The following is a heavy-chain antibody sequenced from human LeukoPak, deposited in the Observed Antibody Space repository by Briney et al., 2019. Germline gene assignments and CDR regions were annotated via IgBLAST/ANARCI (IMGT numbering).Heavy chain of an antibody. V-gene: IGHV3-30-3*01. D-gene: IGHD5-12*01. CDR2: ISYDGSNK. Sequence: GGSLRLSCAASGFTFSSYAMHWVRQAPGKGLEWVAVISYDGSNKYYADSVKGRFTISRDNSKNTLYLQMNSLRAEDTAVYYCAKDRQVVDIVATTQDYWGQGTLVTVSS. CDR1: GFTFSSYA. CDR3: AKDRQVVDIVATTQDY. J-gene: IGHJ4*02.